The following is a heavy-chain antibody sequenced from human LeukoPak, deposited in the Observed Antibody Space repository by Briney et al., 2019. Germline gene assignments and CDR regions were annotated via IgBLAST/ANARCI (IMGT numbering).Heavy chain of an antibody. Sequence: SETLSLTCTVSGGSISSSSYYWGWIRQPPGKGLEWIGSIYYSGSTYYNPSLKSRITISVDTSKNQFSLKLSSVTAADTAVYYCARRFQTNFDYWGQGTLVTVSS. V-gene: IGHV4-39*01. CDR3: ARRFQTNFDY. CDR2: IYYSGST. CDR1: GGSISSSSYY. J-gene: IGHJ4*02. D-gene: IGHD1-1*01.